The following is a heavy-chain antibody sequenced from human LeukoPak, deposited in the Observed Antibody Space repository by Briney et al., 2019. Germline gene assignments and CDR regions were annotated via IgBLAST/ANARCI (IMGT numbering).Heavy chain of an antibody. CDR3: APVRGVLDAFDI. CDR1: GYTLTELS. V-gene: IGHV1-24*01. Sequence: ASVKVSCKVSGYTLTELSMHWVRQAPGKGLEWMGGFDPEDGETIYAQKFQGRVTMTEDTSTDTAYMELSSLRSEDTAVYYCAPVRGVLDAFDIWGQGTIVTVSS. D-gene: IGHD3-10*01. CDR2: FDPEDGET. J-gene: IGHJ3*02.